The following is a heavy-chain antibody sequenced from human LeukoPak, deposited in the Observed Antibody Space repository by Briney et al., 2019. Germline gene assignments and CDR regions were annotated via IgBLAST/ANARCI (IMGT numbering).Heavy chain of an antibody. V-gene: IGHV4-34*01. J-gene: IGHJ6*02. CDR1: GGSFSGYY. Sequence: PSETLSLTCAVYGGSFSGYYWSWIRQPPGKGLEWIGEINHSGSTNYNPSLKSRVTISVDTSKNQFSLKLSSVTAADTAVYYCARFPFGVVIRVSYYYGMDVWGQGTTVTVSS. CDR3: ARFPFGVVIRVSYYYGMDV. D-gene: IGHD3-3*01. CDR2: INHSGST.